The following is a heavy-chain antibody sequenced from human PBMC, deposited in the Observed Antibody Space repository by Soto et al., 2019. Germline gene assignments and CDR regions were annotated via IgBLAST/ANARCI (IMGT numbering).Heavy chain of an antibody. CDR2: IYYSGST. CDR1: GGSISSGGYY. J-gene: IGHJ4*02. CDR3: ARVYNWNYSL. D-gene: IGHD1-1*01. V-gene: IGHV4-31*03. Sequence: SETLSLTCTVSGGSISSGGYYWSWIRQHPGKGLEWIGYIYYSGSTYYNPSLKSRVTISVDTSMNQFSLKLSSVTAADTAVYYCARVYNWNYSLWGQGTLVTVSS.